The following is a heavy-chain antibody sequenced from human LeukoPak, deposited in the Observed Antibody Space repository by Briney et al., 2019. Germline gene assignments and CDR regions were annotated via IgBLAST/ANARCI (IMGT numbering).Heavy chain of an antibody. D-gene: IGHD3-22*01. CDR1: GGSFSGYY. CDR3: ASSYCYDSSGYYLNY. Sequence: PSETLSLTCAVYGGSFSGYYWSWIRQPPGKGLEWIGEINHSGSTNYNPSLKSRVTISVDTSKNQFSLKLSSVTAADTAVYYCASSYCYDSSGYYLNYWGQGTLVTVSS. V-gene: IGHV4-34*01. CDR2: INHSGST. J-gene: IGHJ4*02.